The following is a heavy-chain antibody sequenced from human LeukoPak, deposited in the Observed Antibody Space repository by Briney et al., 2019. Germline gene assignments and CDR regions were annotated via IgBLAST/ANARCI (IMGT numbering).Heavy chain of an antibody. CDR1: GCTFSNAW. Sequence: KPGGSLRLSCAASGCTFSNAWMSWVRQAPGKGLEWVGRIKSKTDGGTTDYAAPVKGRFTISRDDSKNTLYLQMDSLKTEDTAVYYCTTGTWELPYDAFDIWGQGTMATVSS. D-gene: IGHD1-26*01. V-gene: IGHV3-15*01. CDR2: IKSKTDGGTT. CDR3: TTGTWELPYDAFDI. J-gene: IGHJ3*02.